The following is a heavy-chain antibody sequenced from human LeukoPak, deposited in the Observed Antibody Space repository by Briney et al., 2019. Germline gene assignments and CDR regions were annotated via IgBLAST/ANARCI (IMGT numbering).Heavy chain of an antibody. CDR1: GGSISSGGYS. Sequence: SQTLSLTCTVSGGSISSGGYSWSWIRQHPGKGLEWIGYIYYSGSTYYNPSLKSRVTISVDTSKNQFSLKLSSVTAADTAVYYCARAPRYCSSTSCYGKNFDYWGQGTLVTVSS. CDR2: IYYSGST. J-gene: IGHJ4*02. V-gene: IGHV4-31*03. CDR3: ARAPRYCSSTSCYGKNFDY. D-gene: IGHD2-2*01.